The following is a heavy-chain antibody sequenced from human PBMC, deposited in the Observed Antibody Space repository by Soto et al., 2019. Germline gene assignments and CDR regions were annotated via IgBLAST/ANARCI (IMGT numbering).Heavy chain of an antibody. CDR3: ARDPSYYGMDV. V-gene: IGHV1-3*05. CDR2: INAGNGNT. Sequence: QVQLVQSGAEEKKPGASVKVSCKASGYTFTSYAMHWVRQAPGQRLEWMGWINAGNGNTKYSQKFQGRVTIARDTSASTAYMELSSLRSEDTAVYYCARDPSYYGMDVWGQGTTVTVSS. CDR1: GYTFTSYA. J-gene: IGHJ6*02.